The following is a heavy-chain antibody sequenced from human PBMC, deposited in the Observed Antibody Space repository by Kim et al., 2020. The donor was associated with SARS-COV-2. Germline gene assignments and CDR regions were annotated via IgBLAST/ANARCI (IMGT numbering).Heavy chain of an antibody. CDR3: ARGGDLDY. V-gene: IGHV3-21*01. J-gene: IGHJ4*02. D-gene: IGHD3-10*01. CDR2: ITYV. Sequence: ITYVYYADSVMCRFTSSRDYAKNSLYLQMNSLRVEDTAVYYCARGGDLDYWGQGTLVTVSS.